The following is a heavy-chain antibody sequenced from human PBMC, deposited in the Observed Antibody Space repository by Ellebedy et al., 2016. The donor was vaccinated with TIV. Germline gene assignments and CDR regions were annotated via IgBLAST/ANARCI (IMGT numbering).Heavy chain of an antibody. CDR3: ARERIEGYGYIFDY. V-gene: IGHV3-20*03. Sequence: GGSLRLXXAASGFTFSSYAMSWVRQAPGKGLEWVSGISRNGGSTGYADSVKGRFTISRDNAKDSLNLQMNSLRAEDTALYYCARERIEGYGYIFDYWGQGTLVTVSS. CDR1: GFTFSSYA. D-gene: IGHD5-18*01. J-gene: IGHJ4*02. CDR2: ISRNGGST.